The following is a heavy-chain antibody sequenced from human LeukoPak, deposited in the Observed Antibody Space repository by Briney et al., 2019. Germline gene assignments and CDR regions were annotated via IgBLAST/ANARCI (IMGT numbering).Heavy chain of an antibody. CDR2: IYYSGST. CDR3: ARNRDGYNSFDY. J-gene: IGHJ4*02. CDR1: GGSISSSSYY. V-gene: IGHV4-39*07. D-gene: IGHD5-24*01. Sequence: SETLSLTCTVSGGSISSSSYYWGWIRQPPGKGLEWIGSIYYSGSTYYNPSLKSRVTISVDTSKNHFSLKLSSVTAADTAVYYCARNRDGYNSFDYWGQGTLVTVSS.